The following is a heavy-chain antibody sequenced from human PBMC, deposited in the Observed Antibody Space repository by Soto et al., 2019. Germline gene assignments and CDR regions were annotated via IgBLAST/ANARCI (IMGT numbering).Heavy chain of an antibody. V-gene: IGHV1-18*04. CDR3: AREAAAERNYYGMDV. D-gene: IGHD6-13*01. CDR2: ISGYNGNT. Sequence: QVQLVQSGPEVRQPGASVKVSCKASGYIFSRYGISWVRQAPGQGREWMAWISGYNGNTKFGERVQGRVNVTTDTSTSTAYMELRSLRSDDTAVYYCAREAAAERNYYGMDVWGQGTTVIVSS. CDR1: GYIFSRYG. J-gene: IGHJ6*02.